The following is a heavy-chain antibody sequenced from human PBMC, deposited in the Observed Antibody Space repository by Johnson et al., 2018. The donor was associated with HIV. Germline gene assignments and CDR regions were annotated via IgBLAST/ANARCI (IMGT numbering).Heavy chain of an antibody. J-gene: IGHJ3*02. CDR3: ARDRCSSTSCIDAFDI. V-gene: IGHV3-74*01. Sequence: VQLVESGGGLVQPGGSLRLSCAASGFTFSNSWMHWVRQAPGEGLVWVSHINSDGINITYADSVKGRFTISRDNSKNTLYLQMNSQRAEDTAVYYCARDRCSSTSCIDAFDIWGQGTMVTVSS. CDR1: GFTFSNSW. D-gene: IGHD2-2*01. CDR2: INSDGINI.